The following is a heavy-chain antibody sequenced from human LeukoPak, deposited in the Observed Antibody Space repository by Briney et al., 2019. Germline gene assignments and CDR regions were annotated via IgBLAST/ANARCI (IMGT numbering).Heavy chain of an antibody. CDR2: IYYSGST. J-gene: IGHJ5*02. Sequence: PSETLSLTCTVSGGSISNSSYYWGWIRQPPGKGLEWIGSIYYSGSTYYNPSLKSRVTISVDTSKNQFSLKLSSVTAADTAVYYCARAPNISRQWLARTLYREGSFDPWGQGTLVTVSS. V-gene: IGHV4-39*07. CDR3: ARAPNISRQWLARTLYREGSFDP. CDR1: GGSISNSSYY. D-gene: IGHD6-19*01.